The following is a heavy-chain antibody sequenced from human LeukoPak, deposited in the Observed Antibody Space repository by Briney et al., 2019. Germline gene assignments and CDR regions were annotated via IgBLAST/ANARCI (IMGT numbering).Heavy chain of an antibody. CDR2: INPNSGGT. V-gene: IGHV1-2*02. Sequence: ASVKVSCKASGYTFTDYYMHWVRQAPGQGLEWMGWINPNSGGTNYAQKFQGRVTMTRDTSINTAYMELSRLRSDDTAVYYCARVKDRISMVRGVLSPQNYYYYYMDVWGKGTTVTVSS. CDR3: ARVKDRISMVRGVLSPQNYYYYYMDV. D-gene: IGHD3-10*01. CDR1: GYTFTDYY. J-gene: IGHJ6*03.